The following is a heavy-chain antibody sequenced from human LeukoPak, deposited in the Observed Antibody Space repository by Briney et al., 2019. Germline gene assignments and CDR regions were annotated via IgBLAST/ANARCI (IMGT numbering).Heavy chain of an antibody. Sequence: GGSLRLSCAASGFTFSSYAMSWVRQAPGKGLEGVSAISGSGGRTYYADSVKGRFTISRDNSKNTLYLQMNSLRAEDTAVYYCAKQQVAGPDFDCWGQGTLVTVSS. D-gene: IGHD6-19*01. CDR3: AKQQVAGPDFDC. V-gene: IGHV3-23*01. J-gene: IGHJ4*02. CDR2: ISGSGGRT. CDR1: GFTFSSYA.